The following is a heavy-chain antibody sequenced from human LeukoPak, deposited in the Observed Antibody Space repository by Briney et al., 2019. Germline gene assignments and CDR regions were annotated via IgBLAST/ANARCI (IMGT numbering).Heavy chain of an antibody. J-gene: IGHJ4*02. CDR3: ATGHSSGWFDY. D-gene: IGHD6-19*01. CDR2: IYYPTTT. V-gene: IGHV4-59*02. Sequence: SETLSLTCTVSGGSVSSDYWGWIRQSPGTGLEWIGYIYYPTTTNYNPSLKSRVTMSLDTSKNHFSLDLTSVTGADTAVYFCATGHSSGWFDYWGQGTLVTVSS. CDR1: GGSVSSDY.